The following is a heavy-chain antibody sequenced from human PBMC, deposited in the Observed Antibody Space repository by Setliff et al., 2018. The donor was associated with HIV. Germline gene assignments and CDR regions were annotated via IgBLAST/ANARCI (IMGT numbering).Heavy chain of an antibody. V-gene: IGHV4-39*07. D-gene: IGHD3-10*01. J-gene: IGHJ4*02. CDR2: IYPSGIT. Sequence: SETLSLTCTVSGGSISSSSYYWAWIRQPPGKGLEWIGSIYPSGITYYNPSLQSRVAISVDTSKNHFSLKLGSVTAADTAVYYCAGGYGSGSYPGDWGQGTLVTVSS. CDR3: AGGYGSGSYPGD. CDR1: GGSISSSSYY.